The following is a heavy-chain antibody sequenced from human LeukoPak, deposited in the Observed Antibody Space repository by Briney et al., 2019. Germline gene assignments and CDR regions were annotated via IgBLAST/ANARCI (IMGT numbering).Heavy chain of an antibody. D-gene: IGHD3-22*01. CDR2: INHSGST. V-gene: IGHV4-34*01. Sequence: PSETLSLTCAVYGGSFSGYYWSWIRQPPGKGLEWIGEINHSGSTNYNPSLKSRVTTSVDTSKNQFSLKLSSVTAADTAVYYCARLGLAYYYDSSAYMGDYWGQGTLVTVSS. CDR3: ARLGLAYYYDSSAYMGDY. J-gene: IGHJ4*02. CDR1: GGSFSGYY.